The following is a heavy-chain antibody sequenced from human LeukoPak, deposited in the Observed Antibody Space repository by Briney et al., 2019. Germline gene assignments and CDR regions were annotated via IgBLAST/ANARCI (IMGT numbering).Heavy chain of an antibody. D-gene: IGHD3-10*01. CDR1: GGSISSYY. CDR2: IYYSGST. J-gene: IGHJ5*02. Sequence: SETLSLTCTVSGGSISSYYWSWIRQPPGKGLEWIGYIYYSGSTNYNPSLKSRVTISVDTSNNQFSLKLSSVTAADTAVYYCARDRPTLWFGEGNWFDPWGQGTLVTVSS. V-gene: IGHV4-59*01. CDR3: ARDRPTLWFGEGNWFDP.